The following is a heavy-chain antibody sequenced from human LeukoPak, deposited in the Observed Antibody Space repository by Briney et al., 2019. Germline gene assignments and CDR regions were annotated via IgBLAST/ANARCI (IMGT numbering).Heavy chain of an antibody. CDR1: GFTFSSYS. V-gene: IGHV3-48*01. D-gene: IGHD6-19*01. CDR3: AKVRAVAL. Sequence: GGSLRLSCAASGFTFSSYSMNWVRQAPGKGLEWVSYISSSSSTIYYADSVKGRFTISRDDAKNSLYLQMDSLRAEDTAVYYCAKVRAVALWGQGTLVTVSS. J-gene: IGHJ4*02. CDR2: ISSSSSTI.